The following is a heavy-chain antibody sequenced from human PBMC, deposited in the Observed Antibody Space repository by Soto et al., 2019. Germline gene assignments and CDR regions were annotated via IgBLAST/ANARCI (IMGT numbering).Heavy chain of an antibody. J-gene: IGHJ4*02. D-gene: IGHD6-13*01. CDR1: GGSISSSNW. V-gene: IGHV4-4*02. CDR2: IYHSGST. CDR3: ARAAMGGSSWPFDY. Sequence: QVQLQESGPGLVKPSGTLSLTCAVSGGSISSSNWWSWVRQPPGKGLEWIGEIYHSGSTNYNPSLESRVTISVDKSKHQFSLKLSSVTAADTAVYYCARAAMGGSSWPFDYWGQGTLVTVSS.